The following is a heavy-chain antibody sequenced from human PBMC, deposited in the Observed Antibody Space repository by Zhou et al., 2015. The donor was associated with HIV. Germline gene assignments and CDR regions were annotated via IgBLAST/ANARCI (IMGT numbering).Heavy chain of an antibody. CDR3: ARESLYRENTNVAGDWYFDL. J-gene: IGHJ2*01. Sequence: QVQLVQSGAEVKKPGSSVKVSCKASGGTFSSYAISWVRQAPGQGLEWMGGIIPIFGTANYAQKFQGRVTITADESTSTAYMELSSLRSEDTAVYYCARESLYRENTNVAGDWYFDLWGRGTLVTVSS. CDR2: IIPIFGTA. V-gene: IGHV1-69*01. D-gene: IGHD6-19*01. CDR1: GGTFSSYA.